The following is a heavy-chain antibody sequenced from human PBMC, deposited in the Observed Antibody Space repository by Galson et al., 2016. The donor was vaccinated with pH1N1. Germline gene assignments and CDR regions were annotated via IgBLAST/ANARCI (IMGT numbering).Heavy chain of an antibody. D-gene: IGHD3-16*01. CDR3: ARMGHAYTAGGMDV. J-gene: IGHJ6*04. CDR2: IYHNGDA. CDR1: GDSISSNSYY. Sequence: SEPLSLTCTVSGDSISSNSYYWGWSRQPPGNGLEWIGSIYHNGDAYYNPSLRSRVTISVDTSKNQFALNVRSVTAADTGVYYCARMGHAYTAGGMDVWGEGTTVTVSS. V-gene: IGHV4-39*01.